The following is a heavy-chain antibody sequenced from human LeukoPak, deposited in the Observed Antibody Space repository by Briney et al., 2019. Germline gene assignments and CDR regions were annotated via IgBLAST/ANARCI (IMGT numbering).Heavy chain of an antibody. J-gene: IGHJ4*02. V-gene: IGHV1-69*06. CDR1: GGTFSSYA. CDR2: IIPIFGTA. Sequence: SVKVSCKAPGGTFSSYAISWVRQAPGQGLEWMGGIIPIFGTANYAQKFQGRVTITADKSTSTAYMELSSLRSEDTAVYYCARDYYDSSGPFDYWGQGTLVTVSS. D-gene: IGHD3-22*01. CDR3: ARDYYDSSGPFDY.